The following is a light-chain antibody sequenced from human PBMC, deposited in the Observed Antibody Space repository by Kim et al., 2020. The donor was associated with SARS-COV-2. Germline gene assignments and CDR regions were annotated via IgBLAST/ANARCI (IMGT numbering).Light chain of an antibody. CDR1: QSISTW. Sequence: ASVGDRVTITCRASQSISTWLAWYQQKPGKAPKLLIYRASSLESGVPSRFSGSGSGTEFTLTISSLQPDDFASYYCQQYNSYSLTFGGGTKVDIK. CDR2: RAS. J-gene: IGKJ4*01. V-gene: IGKV1-5*03. CDR3: QQYNSYSLT.